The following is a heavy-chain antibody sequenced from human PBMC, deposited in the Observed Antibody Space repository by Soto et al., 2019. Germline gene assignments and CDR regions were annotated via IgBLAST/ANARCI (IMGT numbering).Heavy chain of an antibody. CDR1: GYNFANYG. CDR3: ARDAAYNGLWGGVMELYSYNMDV. J-gene: IGHJ6*02. Sequence: QVQLVQSEAEVKKPGASLKVSCRASGYNFANYGISWVRQAPGQGLEWMGWISAHNGDTKYAQKVQGRVTMTADTSTSTAYMEMWSLISDDTAVYYCARDAAYNGLWGGVMELYSYNMDVWGQGTTVTV. D-gene: IGHD3-16*01. V-gene: IGHV1-18*01. CDR2: ISAHNGDT.